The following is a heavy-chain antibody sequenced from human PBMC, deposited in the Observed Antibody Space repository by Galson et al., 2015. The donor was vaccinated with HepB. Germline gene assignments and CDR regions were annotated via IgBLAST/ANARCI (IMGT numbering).Heavy chain of an antibody. J-gene: IGHJ6*02. Sequence: SVKVSCKASGYTFTSYYMHWVRQAPGQGLEWMGIINPSGGSTSYAQKLQGRVTMTRDTSTSTVYMELSSLRPEDTAVYYCARDNPKYSGSGSYYHYYGMDVWGQGTTVTVSS. CDR2: INPSGGST. CDR1: GYTFTSYY. CDR3: ARDNPKYSGSGSYYHYYGMDV. D-gene: IGHD3-10*01. V-gene: IGHV1-46*04.